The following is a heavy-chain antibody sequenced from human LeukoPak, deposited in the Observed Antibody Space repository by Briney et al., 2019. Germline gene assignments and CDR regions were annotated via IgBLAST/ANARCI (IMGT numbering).Heavy chain of an antibody. Sequence: PGVSQRLSCAASGFTFSSYWMHWVRQAPGKGLAWVSRIKSYGKTHYADSVKGRFTISRDNAKNTVSLQMTSLRAEDTGVYYCARAPSEIGGYYPEYFRHWGQGTLVTASS. J-gene: IGHJ1*01. D-gene: IGHD3-22*01. CDR3: ARAPSEIGGYYPEYFRH. CDR2: IKSYGKT. V-gene: IGHV3-74*01. CDR1: GFTFSSYW.